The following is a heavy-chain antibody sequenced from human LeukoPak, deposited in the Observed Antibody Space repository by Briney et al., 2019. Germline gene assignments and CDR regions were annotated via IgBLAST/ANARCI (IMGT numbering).Heavy chain of an antibody. CDR2: VNHSGST. CDR3: AAQWLTGRVMTG. Sequence: SETLSLTCAVYGGSFSGYYWSWIRQPPGKGLEWIGEVNHSGSTDHNPSLKSRVTISVDTSKNQFSLKLSSLTAADTAVYYCAAQWLTGRVMTGWGQGTLATVSS. CDR1: GGSFSGYY. D-gene: IGHD6-19*01. J-gene: IGHJ4*02. V-gene: IGHV4-34*01.